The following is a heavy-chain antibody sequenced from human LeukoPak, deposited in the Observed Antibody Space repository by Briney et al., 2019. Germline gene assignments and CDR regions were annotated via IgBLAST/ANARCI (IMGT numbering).Heavy chain of an antibody. CDR3: AKDFVVVPARYFDC. J-gene: IGHJ4*02. Sequence: GGSLRLSCAASGFTFSAYAMRWVRRAPGKGLGWVSVISGSGGSTYYADSVKGRFPISRNNSKNTLYLQMNSLRAEDTAVYYCAKDFVVVPARYFDCWGQGTLVTVSS. D-gene: IGHD2-2*01. CDR1: GFTFSAYA. CDR2: ISGSGGST. V-gene: IGHV3-23*01.